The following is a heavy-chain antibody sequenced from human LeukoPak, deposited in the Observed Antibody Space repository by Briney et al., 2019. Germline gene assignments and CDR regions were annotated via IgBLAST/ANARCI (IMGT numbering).Heavy chain of an antibody. CDR1: EFTFSNYW. D-gene: IGHD1-26*01. CDR3: ARGGRYHGRFDN. CDR2: IKQDASEK. J-gene: IGHJ4*02. Sequence: GGSLRLSCAASEFTFSNYWMSWVRQAPGKGLEWVANIKQDASEKYYVDSVKGRFTISRDNAKNSLYLQMNSLRADDTAVYYCARGGRYHGRFDNWGQGTLVTVSS. V-gene: IGHV3-7*01.